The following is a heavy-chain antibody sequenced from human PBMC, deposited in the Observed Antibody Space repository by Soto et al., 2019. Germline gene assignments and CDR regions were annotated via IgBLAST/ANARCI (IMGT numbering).Heavy chain of an antibody. CDR3: VREDWHRFDS. Sequence: EVQLVESGGRLVQPGGSLRLSCAASGFMFSAYWMSWVRQDPGKGLEWVATISGGASEKFYVDSVNGRFTISRDDSKNTLYLQMNSLRDEDTAVYYCVREDWHRFDSWGQGTLVTVSS. J-gene: IGHJ4*02. CDR2: ISGGASEK. D-gene: IGHD2-21*01. V-gene: IGHV3-7*01. CDR1: GFMFSAYW.